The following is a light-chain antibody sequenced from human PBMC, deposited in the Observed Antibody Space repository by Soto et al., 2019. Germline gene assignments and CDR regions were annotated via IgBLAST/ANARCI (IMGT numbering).Light chain of an antibody. Sequence: DIVMTQSPDSLAVSLGERATINCKSSQSVLYSSNNKNYLAWYQQKPGQPPKLLIYWASTRESGVPDRFSGSGFGTDFTLTISSLQAADVAVYYCQQYYSTSFSFGPGTKVDIK. J-gene: IGKJ3*01. CDR3: QQYYSTSFS. CDR1: QSVLYSSNNKNY. CDR2: WAS. V-gene: IGKV4-1*01.